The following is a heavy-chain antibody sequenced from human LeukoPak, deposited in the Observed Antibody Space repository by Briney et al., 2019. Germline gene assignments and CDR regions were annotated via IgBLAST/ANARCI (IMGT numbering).Heavy chain of an antibody. V-gene: IGHV1-2*02. CDR3: ARDSTAVAGRGEAY. D-gene: IGHD6-19*01. CDR1: GYTFTGYY. CDR2: INPNSGGT. J-gene: IGHJ4*02. Sequence: ASVKVSCKASGYTFTGYYMHWVRQAPGQGLEWMGWINPNSGGTNYAQKFQGRVTMTRDTSISTAYMELSRLRSDDTAVYYCARDSTAVAGRGEAYWGQGTLVTVSS.